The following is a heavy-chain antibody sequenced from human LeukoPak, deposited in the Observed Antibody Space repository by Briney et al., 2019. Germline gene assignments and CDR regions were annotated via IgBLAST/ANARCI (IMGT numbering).Heavy chain of an antibody. D-gene: IGHD3-22*01. J-gene: IGHJ4*02. CDR2: FDPEDGET. CDR3: ATPLDSGYYYDFDY. Sequence: ASVKVSCKVSGYTLTELSMHWVRQAPGKGLEWMGGFDPEDGETIYAQKFQGRVTMTEDTSTDTAYMELSSLRSKDTAVYYCATPLDSGYYYDFDYWGQGTLVTVSS. V-gene: IGHV1-24*01. CDR1: GYTLTELS.